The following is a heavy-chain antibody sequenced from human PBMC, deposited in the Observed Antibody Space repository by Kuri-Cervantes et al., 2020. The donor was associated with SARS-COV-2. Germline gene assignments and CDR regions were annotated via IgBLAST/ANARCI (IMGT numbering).Heavy chain of an antibody. CDR2: INHSGST. D-gene: IGHD5-24*01. Sequence: PETMSLTCTVYGDSMSSSSYYWGWLRQPPWKGLEWIGEINHSGSTNYNPSHKRRVTISVDTSKNQLSLKLSSVTAADTVVYYCARVGRAGPFDYWGQGTLVTVSS. V-gene: IGHV4-39*07. J-gene: IGHJ4*02. CDR3: ARVGRAGPFDY. CDR1: GDSMSSSSYY.